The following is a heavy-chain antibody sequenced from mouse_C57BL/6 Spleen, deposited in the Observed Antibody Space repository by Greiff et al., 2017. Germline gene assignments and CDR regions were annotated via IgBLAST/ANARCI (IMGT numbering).Heavy chain of an antibody. CDR3: TRSDYDYDEDGYAMDY. J-gene: IGHJ4*01. CDR1: GYTFTDYE. D-gene: IGHD2-4*01. V-gene: IGHV1-15*01. CDR2: IDPETGGT. Sequence: QVQLKQSGAELVRPGASVTLSCKASGYTFTDYEMHWVKQTPVHGLEWIGAIDPETGGTAYNQKFKGKAILTADKSSSTAYMELRSLTSEDSAVYYCTRSDYDYDEDGYAMDYWGQGTSGTVSS.